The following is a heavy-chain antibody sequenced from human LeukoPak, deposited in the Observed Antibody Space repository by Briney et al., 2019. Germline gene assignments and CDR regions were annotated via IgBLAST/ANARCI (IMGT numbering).Heavy chain of an antibody. CDR1: GFTFGSHW. D-gene: IGHD6-13*01. J-gene: IGHJ4*02. Sequence: GGSLRLSCAASGFTFGSHWMSWVRQAPGKGLEWVAVISDDGTTKYYADSVKGRFTISRDNSKNTLYLEMNSLRAEDTAVYYCAKEGAAGGKMQYCFDYWGQGTLVTVSS. CDR2: ISDDGTTK. CDR3: AKEGAAGGKMQYCFDY. V-gene: IGHV3-30*18.